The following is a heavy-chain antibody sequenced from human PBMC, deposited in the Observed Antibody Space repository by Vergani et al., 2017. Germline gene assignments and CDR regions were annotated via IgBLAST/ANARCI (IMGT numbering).Heavy chain of an antibody. V-gene: IGHV4-59*11. CDR2: IHYSEDT. Sequence: QVQLQESGPGLVKSSETLSLTCSVSFDSIRNLYCNWIRQPPGKGLEWIGSIHYSEDTNYNPSLKTRVTISVDTSKNQFSLTLTSVTAADTAVYYFSSDTHSGQRADRWGQGSLVTVTS. J-gene: IGHJ5*02. CDR3: SSDTHSGQRADR. CDR1: FDSIRNLY. D-gene: IGHD6-19*01.